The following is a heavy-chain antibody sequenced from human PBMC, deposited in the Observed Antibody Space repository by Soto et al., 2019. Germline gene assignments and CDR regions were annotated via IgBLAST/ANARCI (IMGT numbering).Heavy chain of an antibody. D-gene: IGHD1-1*01. J-gene: IGHJ6*03. Sequence: SETLSLTCAAYGWSFSGYYWSWIRQPPGKGLEWIGEIYHSGSTNYNPSLKSRVTISVDTSKNQFSLQLSSVTAADTAVYYCGWKSTPYPLFYYYYYYMDVWGKGTTVTVSS. CDR1: GWSFSGYY. CDR3: GWKSTPYPLFYYYYYYMDV. CDR2: IYHSGST. V-gene: IGHV4-34*01.